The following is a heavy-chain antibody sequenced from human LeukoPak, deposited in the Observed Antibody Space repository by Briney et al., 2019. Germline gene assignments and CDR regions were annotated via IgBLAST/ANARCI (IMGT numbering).Heavy chain of an antibody. Sequence: PGGSLRLSCAASGFTFSSYAMHWVRQAPGKGLEWVAVISYDGSNKYYADSVKGRFTISRDNSKNTLYLQMNSLRAEDTAVYYCARVQTAMVWGRYYYYYYGMDVWGQGTTVTVSS. V-gene: IGHV3-30-3*01. CDR1: GFTFSSYA. CDR2: ISYDGSNK. CDR3: ARVQTAMVWGRYYYYYYGMDV. D-gene: IGHD5-18*01. J-gene: IGHJ6*02.